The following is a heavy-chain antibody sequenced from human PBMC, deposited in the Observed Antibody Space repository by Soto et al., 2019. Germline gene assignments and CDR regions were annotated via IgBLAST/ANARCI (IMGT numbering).Heavy chain of an antibody. CDR3: ARGIVVQVAATSLDYYYGMAV. CDR1: GYTFTCYY. V-gene: IGHV1-2*02. D-gene: IGHD2-15*01. J-gene: IGHJ6*02. Sequence: GSVKFSCKAYGYTFTCYYMHWMRQAPGQGPVWMGWINPNSGGTNYAQKFPGRVTLPRDTSISTAYMELSSLRSEETAVYYCARGIVVQVAATSLDYYYGMAVWGQGATVTVSS. CDR2: INPNSGGT.